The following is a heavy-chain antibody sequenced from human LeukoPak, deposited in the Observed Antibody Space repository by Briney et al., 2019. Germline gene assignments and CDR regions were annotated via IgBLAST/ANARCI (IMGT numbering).Heavy chain of an antibody. CDR3: ARDATGINPLDY. Sequence: SVKVSCKASGGTFSSYAISWVRQAPGQGLEWMGRIIPILGIANYAQKFQGRVTITADKSTSTAYMELSSLRSEDTAVYYCARDATGINPLDYWGQGTLVTVSS. CDR1: GGTFSSYA. D-gene: IGHD1-1*01. J-gene: IGHJ4*02. V-gene: IGHV1-69*04. CDR2: IIPILGIA.